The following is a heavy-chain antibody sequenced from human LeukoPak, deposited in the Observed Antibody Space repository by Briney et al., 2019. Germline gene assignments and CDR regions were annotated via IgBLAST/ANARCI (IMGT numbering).Heavy chain of an antibody. CDR2: IYSDNT. J-gene: IGHJ4*02. Sequence: GGSLRLSCTVSGFTVSSNSMSWVRQAPGKGLEWVSFIYSDNTHYSDSVKGRFTISRDNSKNTLYLQMNSLRAEDTAVYYCARDLKCGGDCYSSDYWGQGTLVTVSS. CDR3: ARDLKCGGDCYSSDY. D-gene: IGHD2-21*02. CDR1: GFTVSSNS. V-gene: IGHV3-53*01.